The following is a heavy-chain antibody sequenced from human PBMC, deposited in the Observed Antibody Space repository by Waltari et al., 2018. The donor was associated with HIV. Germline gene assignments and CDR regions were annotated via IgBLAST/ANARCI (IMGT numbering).Heavy chain of an antibody. CDR3: ARSRSDAFDL. CDR2: IKEDGSEK. J-gene: IGHJ3*01. Sequence: EVQLVESGGGLVQPGGSLRLSCDATGSPLSSDWMTWVRQAPGKGLEWVANIKEDGSEKWYVDSVKGRFTISRDNAKNSVYLQMNSLRAEDTAVYYCARSRSDAFDLWGQGTMVTVSS. V-gene: IGHV3-7*01. CDR1: GSPLSSDW.